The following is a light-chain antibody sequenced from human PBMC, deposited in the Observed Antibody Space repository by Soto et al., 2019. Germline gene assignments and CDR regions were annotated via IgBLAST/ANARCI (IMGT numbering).Light chain of an antibody. V-gene: IGLV1-40*01. CDR3: QSYDSRLTTFV. CDR2: GDN. CDR1: SSNIGAEYD. J-gene: IGLJ1*01. Sequence: SVLTQPPSVSGAPGQRVAISCTGSSSNIGAEYDVHWYQQLPGTAPKRLIYGDNNRPSGVPDRFSGSKSGTSASLAITGLQPEDEADYYCQSYDSRLTTFVFGTGTKVTVL.